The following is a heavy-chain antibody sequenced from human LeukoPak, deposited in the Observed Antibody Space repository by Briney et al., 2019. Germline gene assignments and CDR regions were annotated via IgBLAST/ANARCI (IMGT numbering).Heavy chain of an antibody. Sequence: PGGSLRLSCATSGITVSSDYMSWVRQAPGKGLEWVSVIYSDGSTYYADSVKGRFTISRGNSKNTLYLQVNSLRAEDTAVYYCARGGGAYCGGTCYRNFDYWGQGTLVTVS. J-gene: IGHJ4*02. CDR1: GITVSSDY. D-gene: IGHD2-21*01. CDR3: ARGGGAYCGGTCYRNFDY. V-gene: IGHV3-66*01. CDR2: IYSDGST.